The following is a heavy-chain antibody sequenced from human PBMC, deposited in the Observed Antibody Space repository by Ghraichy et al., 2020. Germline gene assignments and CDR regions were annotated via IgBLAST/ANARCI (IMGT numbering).Heavy chain of an antibody. D-gene: IGHD3-22*01. CDR1: GFTFSSYA. Sequence: GGSLRLSCAASGFTFSSYAMHWVRQAPGKGLEWVAVISYDGSNKYYADSVKGRFTISRDNSKNTLYLQMNSLRAEDTAVYYCARAINYYDSSGRRYYYYGMDVWGQGTTVTVSS. J-gene: IGHJ6*02. CDR2: ISYDGSNK. V-gene: IGHV3-30-3*01. CDR3: ARAINYYDSSGRRYYYYGMDV.